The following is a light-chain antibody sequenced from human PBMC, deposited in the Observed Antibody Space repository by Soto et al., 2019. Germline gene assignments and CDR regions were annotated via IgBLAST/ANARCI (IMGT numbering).Light chain of an antibody. Sequence: KNSPVTVSLSTGDRATLSCRASQRVSSNYLAWHQQKPGQAPRLLMYDTSNRATGIPARFSGTGSGTEFTLTISSLQSEDVALYCCQQYNYWPLTFGQGTKVDI. CDR2: DTS. J-gene: IGKJ1*01. CDR1: QRVSSN. CDR3: QQYNYWPLT. V-gene: IGKV3D-15*01.